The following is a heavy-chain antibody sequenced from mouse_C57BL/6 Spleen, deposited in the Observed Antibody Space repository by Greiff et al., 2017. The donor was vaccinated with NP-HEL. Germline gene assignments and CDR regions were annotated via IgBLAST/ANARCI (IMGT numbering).Heavy chain of an antibody. Sequence: VQLQQSGPELVKPGASVKISCKASGYTFTDYYMNWVKQSHGKSLEWIGDINPNNGGTSYNQKFKGKATLTVDKSSSTAYMELRSLTSEDSAVYYCARGGDWFFDYWGQGTTLTVSS. D-gene: IGHD2-2*01. V-gene: IGHV1-26*01. J-gene: IGHJ2*01. CDR3: ARGGDWFFDY. CDR2: INPNNGGT. CDR1: GYTFTDYY.